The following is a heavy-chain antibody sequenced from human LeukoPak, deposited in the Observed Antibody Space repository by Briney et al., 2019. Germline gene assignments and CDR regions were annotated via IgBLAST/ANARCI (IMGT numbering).Heavy chain of an antibody. CDR1: GFTFSSYA. J-gene: IGHJ4*02. V-gene: IGHV3-23*01. Sequence: GGSLRLSCAASGFTFSSYAMSWVRQAPGKGLEWVSAISGSGGSTYYADSVKGRFTISRDNSKNTLYLQMNSLRAEDTAVYYCANHPRFSSGYFDYWGQGTLVTVSS. CDR2: ISGSGGST. D-gene: IGHD6-13*01. CDR3: ANHPRFSSGYFDY.